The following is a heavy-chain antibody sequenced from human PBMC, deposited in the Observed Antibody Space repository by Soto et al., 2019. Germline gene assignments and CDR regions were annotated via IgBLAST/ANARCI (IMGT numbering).Heavy chain of an antibody. D-gene: IGHD3-3*01. CDR1: GFSLTTSGVG. CDR2: IYWDDDK. V-gene: IGHV2-5*02. Sequence: QITLNESGPTVVRPTETLTLTCRFSGFSLTTSGVGVGCIRQSPGKAPEGLALIYWDDDKRYSASLKSRLTITKDTSKNQVVLTVSDLDPTDTATYYCAHRVLRTVFGLVTTTAIYFDFWGKGTPVAVSS. J-gene: IGHJ4*02. CDR3: AHRVLRTVFGLVTTTAIYFDF.